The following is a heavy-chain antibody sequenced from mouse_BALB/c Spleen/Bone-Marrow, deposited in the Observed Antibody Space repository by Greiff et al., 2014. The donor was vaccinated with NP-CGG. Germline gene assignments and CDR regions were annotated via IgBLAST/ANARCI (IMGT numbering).Heavy chain of an antibody. D-gene: IGHD2-14*01. Sequence: VQLQQSGSVLVRPGASVKLSCKASGYTFTSSWMHWAKQRPGQGLEWIGDIHPNSGNTNYNEKFRGKATLTVDTSSNTAYVDLSSLKSEDSAVYYCARSYRFWYFDVWGAGTTVTVSS. CDR1: GYTFTSSW. CDR3: ARSYRFWYFDV. J-gene: IGHJ1*01. CDR2: IHPNSGNT. V-gene: IGHV1S130*01.